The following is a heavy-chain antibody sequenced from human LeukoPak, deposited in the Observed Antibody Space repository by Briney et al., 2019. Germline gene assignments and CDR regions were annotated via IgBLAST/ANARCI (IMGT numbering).Heavy chain of an antibody. Sequence: GGSLRLSCGGSGFTFSNYWMGWVRQAPGKGLQWVANIKTDGSEKYYVDSVKGRFTISRDNAKNSLYLQMNSLRAEDTAVYYCATYSSLNRREFQYWGQGTLLTVSS. CDR3: ATYSSLNRREFQY. V-gene: IGHV3-7*01. CDR1: GFTFSNYW. CDR2: IKTDGSEK. D-gene: IGHD3-22*01. J-gene: IGHJ1*01.